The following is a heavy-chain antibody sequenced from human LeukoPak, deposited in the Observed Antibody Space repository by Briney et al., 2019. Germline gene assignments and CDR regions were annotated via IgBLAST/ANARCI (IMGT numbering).Heavy chain of an antibody. Sequence: GASVKVSCKASGYTFTGYYMHWVRQAPGQGLEWMGRINPNSGGTNYAQKFQGRVTMTRDTSISTAYMELSRLRSDDTAVYYCARKGVDFWSGDAFDIWGQGTMVTVSS. CDR3: ARKGVDFWSGDAFDI. J-gene: IGHJ3*02. CDR1: GYTFTGYY. D-gene: IGHD3-3*01. V-gene: IGHV1-2*06. CDR2: INPNSGGT.